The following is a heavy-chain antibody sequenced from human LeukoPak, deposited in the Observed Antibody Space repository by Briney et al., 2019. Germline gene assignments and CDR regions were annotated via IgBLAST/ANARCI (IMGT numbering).Heavy chain of an antibody. Sequence: SETLSLTCAVYGGSFSGYYWSWIRQPPGKGLEWIGEINHSGSTNYNPSLKSRVTISVDTSKNQFSLKLSSETAADTAVYYCARAVGYSSGWYRKPLDYWGQGTLVTVSS. CDR2: INHSGST. CDR3: ARAVGYSSGWYRKPLDY. D-gene: IGHD6-19*01. V-gene: IGHV4-34*01. CDR1: GGSFSGYY. J-gene: IGHJ4*02.